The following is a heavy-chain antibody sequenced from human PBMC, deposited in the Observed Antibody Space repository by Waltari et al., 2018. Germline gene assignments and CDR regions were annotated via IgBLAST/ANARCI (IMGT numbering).Heavy chain of an antibody. D-gene: IGHD6-6*01. J-gene: IGHJ4*02. Sequence: QVQLVQSGAEVKKPGSSVKVACKASRGTFRSYAIIWVRQAPGQGLDWMGGIIPIFGTANHAHTFHGIVTITADESTSTAYMELSSLISEDTAVYYFARGESIAARIDYWGQGTLVTVSS. CDR1: RGTFRSYA. CDR3: ARGESIAARIDY. V-gene: IGHV1-69*01. CDR2: IIPIFGTA.